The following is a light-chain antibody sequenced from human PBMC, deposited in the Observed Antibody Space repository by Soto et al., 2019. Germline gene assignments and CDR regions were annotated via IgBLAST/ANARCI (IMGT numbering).Light chain of an antibody. Sequence: EIVLTQSPATLSLSPGERATLSCRASQSISNSLAWYQQKPGQAPSLLIFDASKRATGIPARFSGSGSGTDFTLTITSLEPEDFATYYCQQSYSTPLTFGGGTKVDIK. CDR2: DAS. V-gene: IGKV3-11*01. CDR3: QQSYSTPLT. J-gene: IGKJ4*01. CDR1: QSISNS.